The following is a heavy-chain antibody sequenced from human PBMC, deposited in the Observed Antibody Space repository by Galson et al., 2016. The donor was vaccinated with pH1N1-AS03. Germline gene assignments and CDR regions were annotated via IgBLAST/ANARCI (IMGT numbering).Heavy chain of an antibody. J-gene: IGHJ4*02. D-gene: IGHD5-24*01. V-gene: IGHV3-33*01. CDR2: IWYDGSNK. Sequence: SLRLSCAASGFTFRDYGFHWVRQAPGKGLEWVAVIWYDGSNKNYVDSVKGRFIVSRDNSNDTLYLQMNSLRAEDTAVYYWARDRPNYNVYLDHWGQGILVTVSS. CDR1: GFTFRDYG. CDR3: ARDRPNYNVYLDH.